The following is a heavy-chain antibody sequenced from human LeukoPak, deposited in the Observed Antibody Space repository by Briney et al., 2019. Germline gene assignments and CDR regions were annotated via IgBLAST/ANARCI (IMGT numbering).Heavy chain of an antibody. CDR1: GYTFTDYY. CDR3: ARDGSFDY. D-gene: IGHD5-12*01. CDR2: ISANIGGR. Sequence: ASVTVSCTASGYTFTDYYIHWLRQAPGQGLEWMGWISANIGGRNYAQKFRGRVTMTKDTSISTAYMELSGLTSDHTAVYYCARDGSFDYWGQGTLVTVSS. J-gene: IGHJ4*02. V-gene: IGHV1-2*02.